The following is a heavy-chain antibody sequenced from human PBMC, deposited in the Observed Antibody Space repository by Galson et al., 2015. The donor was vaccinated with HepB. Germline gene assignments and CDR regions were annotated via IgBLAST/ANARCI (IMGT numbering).Heavy chain of an antibody. CDR2: IRSKTDGGTT. J-gene: IGHJ4*02. V-gene: IGHV3-15*01. Sequence: SLRLSCAASGFTFSNAWMTWVRQAPGKGLEWVSRIRSKTDGGTTDYAAPVKGRFTISRDDSINTLYLQMNSLKTEDTAVYYCSTAQLSAYYYDTRGFYDYFDYWGQGSLVTVSS. D-gene: IGHD3-22*01. CDR1: GFTFSNAW. CDR3: STAQLSAYYYDTRGFYDYFDY.